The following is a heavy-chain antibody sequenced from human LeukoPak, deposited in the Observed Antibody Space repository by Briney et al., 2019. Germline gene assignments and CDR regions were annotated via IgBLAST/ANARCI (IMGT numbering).Heavy chain of an antibody. D-gene: IGHD3-16*01. V-gene: IGHV4-4*07. CDR1: GGSISSYY. CDR2: IYTSGST. CDR3: AGGVFEYVWGGALWYFDL. J-gene: IGHJ2*01. Sequence: SETLSLTCTVSGGSISSYYWSWIRQPAGKGLEWIGRIYTSGSTNYNPSLKSRVTMSVDTSKNQFSLKLSSVTAADTAVYYCAGGVFEYVWGGALWYFDLWGRGTLVTVSS.